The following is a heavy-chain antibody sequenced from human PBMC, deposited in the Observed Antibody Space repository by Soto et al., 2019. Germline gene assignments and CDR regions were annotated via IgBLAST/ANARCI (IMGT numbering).Heavy chain of an antibody. J-gene: IGHJ4*02. CDR3: ARGGRYYDILTGYYGPYYFDY. Sequence: SETLSLTCAVYGGSFSGYYWSWIRQPPGKGLEWIGEINHSGSTNYNPSLKSRVTISVDTSKNQFSLKLSSVTAADTAVYYCARGGRYYDILTGYYGPYYFDYWGQGTLVT. V-gene: IGHV4-34*01. CDR1: GGSFSGYY. CDR2: INHSGST. D-gene: IGHD3-9*01.